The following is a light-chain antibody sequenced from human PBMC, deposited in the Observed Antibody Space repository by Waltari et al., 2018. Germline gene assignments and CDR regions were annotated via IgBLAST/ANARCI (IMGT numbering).Light chain of an antibody. J-gene: IGLJ3*02. Sequence: QSALTQPRSVSGSPGQSVTISCTGTSSDVGGYNYVSWYQQHPGKAPKLMIYDVTKRPSGVPVRFSGSKSGNTASLTISGLQAEDEAAYYCFSYAGSYTPWVFGGGTKLTVL. V-gene: IGLV2-11*01. CDR3: FSYAGSYTPWV. CDR2: DVT. CDR1: SSDVGGYNY.